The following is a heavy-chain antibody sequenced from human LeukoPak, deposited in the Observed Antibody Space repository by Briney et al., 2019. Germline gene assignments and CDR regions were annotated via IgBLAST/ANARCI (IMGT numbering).Heavy chain of an antibody. CDR3: ARFGYDGKVDY. V-gene: IGHV3-48*03. CDR2: ISSSGSTI. J-gene: IGHJ4*02. CDR1: GFTFRSYE. Sequence: GGSLRLSCAASGFTFRSYEMNWVRQAPGKGLEWVSYISSSGSTIYYADSVKGRFTISRDNAKNSLFLQMNSLRAEDTALYYCARFGYDGKVDYWGQGTLVTVSS. D-gene: IGHD4-23*01.